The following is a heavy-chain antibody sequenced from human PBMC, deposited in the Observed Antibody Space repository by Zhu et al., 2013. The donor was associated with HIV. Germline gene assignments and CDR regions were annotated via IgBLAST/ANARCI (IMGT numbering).Heavy chain of an antibody. Sequence: QVQLVQSGAEVKKPGSSVKVSCKASGGTFSSYAISWVRQAPGQGLEWMGGIIPIFGTANYAQKFQGRVTITADKSTSTAYMELSSLRSEDTAVYYCAREGVEQLVPFNWFDPWGQGTLVTVSS. CDR3: AREGVEQLVPFNWFDP. D-gene: IGHD6-13*01. J-gene: IGHJ5*02. CDR1: GGTFSSYA. CDR2: IIPIFGTA. V-gene: IGHV1-69*06.